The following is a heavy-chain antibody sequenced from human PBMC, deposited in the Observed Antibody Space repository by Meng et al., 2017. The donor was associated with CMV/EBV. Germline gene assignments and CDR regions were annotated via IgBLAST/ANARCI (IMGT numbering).Heavy chain of an antibody. D-gene: IGHD2-2*01. J-gene: IGHJ4*02. CDR1: GFTFSSYE. CDR3: AIGVTGRYCSSTSCYEDY. CDR2: ISSSSSYI. V-gene: IGHV3-21*01. Sequence: ETLSLTCAASGFTFSSYEMNWVRQAPGKGLEWVSSISSSSSYIYYADSVKGRFTISRDNAKNSLYLQMNSLRAEDTAVYYCAIGVTGRYCSSTSCYEDYWGQGTLVTVSS.